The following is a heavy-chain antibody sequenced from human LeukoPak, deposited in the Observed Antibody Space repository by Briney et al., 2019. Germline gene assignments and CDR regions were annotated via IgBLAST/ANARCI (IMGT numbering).Heavy chain of an antibody. D-gene: IGHD6-19*01. J-gene: IGHJ3*02. CDR2: ISGSGGST. CDR1: GFTFGSYA. V-gene: IGHV3-23*01. Sequence: TGGSLRLSCAASGFTFGSYAMSWVRQAPGKGLEWVSAISGSGGSTYYADSVKGRSTISRDNSKNTLYLQMNSLRAEDTAVYYCAKEVAVAGGFDIWGQGTMVTVSS. CDR3: AKEVAVAGGFDI.